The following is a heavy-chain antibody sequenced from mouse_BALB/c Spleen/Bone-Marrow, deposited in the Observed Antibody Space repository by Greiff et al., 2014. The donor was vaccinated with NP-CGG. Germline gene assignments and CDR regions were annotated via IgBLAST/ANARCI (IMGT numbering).Heavy chain of an antibody. D-gene: IGHD1-1*01. Sequence: VPLKQSGGDLVKPGGSLKLSCAAPGFPFRNYSLSWVPQTPEKRLEWVASISTGSSTTYLESGKGRFTISRDSARNILYLQMSSLRSEDTAMYYCERNYYGSFAYWGQGTLVTVSA. CDR1: GFPFRNYS. J-gene: IGHJ3*01. CDR2: ISTGSST. CDR3: ERNYYGSFAY. V-gene: IGHV5-6-5*01.